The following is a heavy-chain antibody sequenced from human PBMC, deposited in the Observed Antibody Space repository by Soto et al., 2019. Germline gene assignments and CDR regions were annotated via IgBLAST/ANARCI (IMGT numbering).Heavy chain of an antibody. J-gene: IGHJ3*01. CDR3: GRDLPSVGPRANDAFDV. CDR2: LNPDTGNT. CDR1: GFTFSDNL. V-gene: IGHV1-3*01. Sequence: QVQLVQSGAELKKPGASVNISCTASGFTFSDNLINWVRQVPGQGLEWMGWLNPDTGNTRYSETFQGRVTISRHPSASIAYLELSGLENEATAFYFSGRDLPSVGPRANDAFDVWGQGTMITVSS.